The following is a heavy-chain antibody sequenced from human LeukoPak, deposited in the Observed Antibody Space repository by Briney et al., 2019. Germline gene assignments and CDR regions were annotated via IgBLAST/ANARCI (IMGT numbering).Heavy chain of an antibody. Sequence: ASVKVSCKASGYTFTSYGISWVRQAPGQGLEWMGWISAYNGNTNYAQKLQGRVTMTTDTSTSTAYMELRGLRSDDTAVYYCARLPGGRTGTTNYYYYYYMDVWGKGTTVTVSS. CDR3: ARLPGGRTGTTNYYYYYYMDV. D-gene: IGHD1-7*01. CDR2: ISAYNGNT. V-gene: IGHV1-18*01. CDR1: GYTFTSYG. J-gene: IGHJ6*03.